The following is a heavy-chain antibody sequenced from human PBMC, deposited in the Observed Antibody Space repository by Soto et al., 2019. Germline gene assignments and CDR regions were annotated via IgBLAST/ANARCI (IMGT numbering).Heavy chain of an antibody. Sequence: QVQLQQWGAGLLKPSETLSLTCAVYGGSLSSHYWSWLRQPPGKGLEWIGEINHLGSTDYNPSLRSRVTISVDRSKNQFSLRLTSVTAADTAVYYCASPQYNWNNPFVYWGQETQVTVAS. V-gene: IGHV4-34*01. CDR3: ASPQYNWNNPFVY. J-gene: IGHJ4*02. CDR1: GGSLSSHY. CDR2: INHLGST. D-gene: IGHD1-20*01.